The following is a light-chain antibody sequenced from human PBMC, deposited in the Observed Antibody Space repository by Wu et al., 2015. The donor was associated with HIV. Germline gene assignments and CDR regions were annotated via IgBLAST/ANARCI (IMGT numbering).Light chain of an antibody. CDR1: QSVNSN. CDR2: DAS. CDR3: RQYNNWPRGT. J-gene: IGKJ1*01. Sequence: EIVMTQSPATLSMSPGERATLSCRASQSVNSNLAWYQQKPGQAPRLLIYDASTRAADIPARFSGGGSGTEFTLTISSLQAEDFAVYYCRQYNNWPRGTFGQGTKVDIK. V-gene: IGKV3-15*01.